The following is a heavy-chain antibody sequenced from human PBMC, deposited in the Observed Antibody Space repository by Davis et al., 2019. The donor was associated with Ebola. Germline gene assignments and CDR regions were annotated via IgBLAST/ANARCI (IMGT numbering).Heavy chain of an antibody. V-gene: IGHV3-48*02. D-gene: IGHD3-9*01. CDR3: ARSWLSPYYYYGMDV. CDR2: IRSSSSTI. Sequence: GESLKISCAASGFTFSSYSMNWVRQAPGKGLEWVSYIRSSSSTIYYADSVKGRFTISRDNAKNSLYLQMNSLRDEDTAVYYCARSWLSPYYYYGMDVWGKGTTVTVSS. CDR1: GFTFSSYS. J-gene: IGHJ6*04.